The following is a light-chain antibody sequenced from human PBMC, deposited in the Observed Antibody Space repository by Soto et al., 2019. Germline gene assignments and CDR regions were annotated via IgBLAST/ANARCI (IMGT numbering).Light chain of an antibody. J-gene: IGKJ4*01. V-gene: IGKV3-15*01. Sequence: ETVMTQFPATLSVSPGERTTLSCRASQSVSRNLAWYQQRPGQTPRLLFYGASTRATGIPARFSASGSGTEFTLTISSLQSEDLAVYYCQQYNNWPLTFGGGTKVAIE. CDR3: QQYNNWPLT. CDR2: GAS. CDR1: QSVSRN.